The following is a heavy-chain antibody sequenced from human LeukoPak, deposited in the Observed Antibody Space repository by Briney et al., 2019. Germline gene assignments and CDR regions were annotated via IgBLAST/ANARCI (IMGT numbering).Heavy chain of an antibody. CDR1: GFTFSSYE. CDR3: ARQGYSYGSKTFDY. Sequence: GSLRLSCAASGFTFSSYEMNWVRQAPGKGLEWVSYISSSSSTIYYADSVKGRFTISRDNAKNSLYLQMNSLRAEDTAVYYCARQGYSYGSKTFDYWGQGTLVTVSS. V-gene: IGHV3-48*01. D-gene: IGHD5-18*01. J-gene: IGHJ4*02. CDR2: ISSSSSTI.